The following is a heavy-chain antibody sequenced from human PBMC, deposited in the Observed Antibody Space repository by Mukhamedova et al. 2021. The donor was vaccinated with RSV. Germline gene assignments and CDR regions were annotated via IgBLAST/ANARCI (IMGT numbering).Heavy chain of an antibody. D-gene: IGHD1-1*01. CDR2: ISSSSSYI. CDR3: ARVALERRQPFDY. Sequence: GLEWVSSISSSSSYIYYADSVKGRFTISRDNAKNSLYLQMNSLRAEDTAVYYCARVALERRQPFDYWGQGTLVTVSS. J-gene: IGHJ4*02. V-gene: IGHV3-21*01.